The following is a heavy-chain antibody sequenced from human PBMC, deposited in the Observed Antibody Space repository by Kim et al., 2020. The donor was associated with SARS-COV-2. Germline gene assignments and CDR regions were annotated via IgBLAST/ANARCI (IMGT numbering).Heavy chain of an antibody. D-gene: IGHD1-26*01. CDR2: IYYSGST. J-gene: IGHJ4*02. V-gene: IGHV4-39*01. CDR1: GGSISSSSYY. Sequence: SETLSLTCTVSGGSISSSSYYWGWIRQPPGKGLEWIGSIYYSGSTYYNPSLKSRVTISVDTSKNQFSLKLSSVTAADTAVYYCARHEVSMIVGAPTPFDYWGQGTLVTVSS. CDR3: ARHEVSMIVGAPTPFDY.